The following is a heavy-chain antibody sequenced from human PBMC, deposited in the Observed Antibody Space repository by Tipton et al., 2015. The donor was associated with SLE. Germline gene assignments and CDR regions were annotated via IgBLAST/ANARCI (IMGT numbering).Heavy chain of an antibody. V-gene: IGHV3-33*01. J-gene: IGHJ3*02. CDR1: GFTFSSYG. D-gene: IGHD3-22*01. CDR2: IWYDGSNK. Sequence: SLRLSCAASGFTFSSYGMHWVRQAPGKGLEWVAVIWYDGSNKYYADSVKGRFTISRDNSKNTLYLQMNSLGAEDTAVYYCARDRETMTGHSGAFDIWGQGTMVTVSS. CDR3: ARDRETMTGHSGAFDI.